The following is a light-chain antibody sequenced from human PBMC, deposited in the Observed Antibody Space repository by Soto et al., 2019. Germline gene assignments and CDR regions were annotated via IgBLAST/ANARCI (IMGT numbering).Light chain of an antibody. CDR1: QNISSN. J-gene: IGKJ1*01. V-gene: IGKV3-15*01. Sequence: EIVMTQSPATLSVSPGERATLSCRASQNISSNLAWYQQKPGQAPRVLIDGASTRATGIPARFSGSGSGTEFTLTISSLQSEDFAVYYCQQYNNWLWTFGQGPKVEI. CDR3: QQYNNWLWT. CDR2: GAS.